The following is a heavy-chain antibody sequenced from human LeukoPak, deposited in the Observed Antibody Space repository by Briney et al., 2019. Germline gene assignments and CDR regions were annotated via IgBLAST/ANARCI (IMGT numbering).Heavy chain of an antibody. D-gene: IGHD2-8*02. CDR3: AKPDLGSGGYFDY. Sequence: GGSLRLSCAASGFTFSTYSMNWVRQAPGKGLEWVAFIRYDGSNKYYADSVKGRFTISRDNSKNTLYLQMNSLRAEDTAVYYCAKPDLGSGGYFDYWGQGTLVTVSS. CDR1: GFTFSTYS. CDR2: IRYDGSNK. V-gene: IGHV3-30*02. J-gene: IGHJ4*02.